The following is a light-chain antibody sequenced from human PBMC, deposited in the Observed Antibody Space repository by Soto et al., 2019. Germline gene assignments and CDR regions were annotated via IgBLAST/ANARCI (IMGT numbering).Light chain of an antibody. CDR1: QSISTW. CDR3: QQYNSNSWT. CDR2: DAS. V-gene: IGKV1-5*01. Sequence: DIQMTQSPSTLSASVGGSVTITCRARQSISTWLAWYQQKPGKAPNLLIYDASTLESGVPSRFSGSGSGTEFTLTISSLQPDDFATYYCQQYNSNSWTFGQGTKV. J-gene: IGKJ1*01.